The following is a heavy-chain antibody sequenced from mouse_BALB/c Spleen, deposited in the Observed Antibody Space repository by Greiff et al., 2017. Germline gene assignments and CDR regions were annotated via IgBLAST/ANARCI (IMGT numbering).Heavy chain of an antibody. CDR2: INPSNGGT. Sequence: QVQLQQSGAELVKPGASVKLSCKASGYTFTSYYMYWVKQRPGQGLEWIGEINPSNGGTNFNEKFKSKATLTVDKSSSTAYMQLSSLTSEDSAVYDCTRSYYGSSYFDYWGQGTTLTVSS. J-gene: IGHJ2*01. V-gene: IGHV1S81*02. D-gene: IGHD1-1*01. CDR1: GYTFTSYY. CDR3: TRSYYGSSYFDY.